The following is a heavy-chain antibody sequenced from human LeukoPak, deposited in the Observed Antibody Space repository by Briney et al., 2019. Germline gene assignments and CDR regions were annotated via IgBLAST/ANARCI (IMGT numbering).Heavy chain of an antibody. CDR1: GYPISSGYY. D-gene: IGHD3-10*01. J-gene: IGHJ5*02. CDR2: IYHSGST. Sequence: SETLSLTCAVSGYPISSGYYWGWIRQPPGKGLEWIGSIYHSGSTYYNPSLKSRVTISVDTSKNQFSLKLSSVTAADTAVYYCARVELWFDGNWFDPWGQGTLVTVSS. V-gene: IGHV4-38-2*01. CDR3: ARVELWFDGNWFDP.